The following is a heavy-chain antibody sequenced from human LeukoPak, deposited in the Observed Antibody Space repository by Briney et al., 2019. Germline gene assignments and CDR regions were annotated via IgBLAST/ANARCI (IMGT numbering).Heavy chain of an antibody. D-gene: IGHD3-10*01. CDR2: ISSSGSTI. Sequence: KSGGSLRLSCAASGFTFSDYYMSWIRQAPGKGLEWVSYISSSGSTIYYADSVKGRFTISRDNAKSSLYLQMNSLRAEDTAVYYCAGRWFGEQRGDRFDPWGQGTLVTVSS. CDR3: AGRWFGEQRGDRFDP. CDR1: GFTFSDYY. J-gene: IGHJ5*02. V-gene: IGHV3-11*01.